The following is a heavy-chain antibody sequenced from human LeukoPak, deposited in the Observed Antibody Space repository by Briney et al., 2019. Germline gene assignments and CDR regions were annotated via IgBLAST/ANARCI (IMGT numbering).Heavy chain of an antibody. CDR1: GYTFTSYY. J-gene: IGHJ4*02. CDR3: ARNSLCSGTSCYSHFDY. CDR2: INPSGGST. V-gene: IGHV1-46*03. Sequence: ASVKVSCKASGYTFTSYYMHWVRQAPGQGLEWMGIINPSGGSTSYAQKFQGRVTMTRDTSTSTVYMELSSLRSEDTAVYYCARNSLCSGTSCYSHFDYWGQGTLVTVSS. D-gene: IGHD2-2*01.